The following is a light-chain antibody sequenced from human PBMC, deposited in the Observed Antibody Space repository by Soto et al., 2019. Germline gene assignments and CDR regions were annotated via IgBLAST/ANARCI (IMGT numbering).Light chain of an antibody. J-gene: IGLJ2*01. CDR3: LSYTTTTTYVV. V-gene: IGLV2-14*01. CDR1: SNDLGTYNY. CDR2: EVS. Sequence: QSALTQPASVSGSPGQSIAISCIGTSNDLGTYNYVSWYQHHPGKAPKLIIYEVSNRPSGVSDRFSGSKSGNTASLTISGLQAEDEATYYCLSYTTTTTYVVFGGGTKLTVL.